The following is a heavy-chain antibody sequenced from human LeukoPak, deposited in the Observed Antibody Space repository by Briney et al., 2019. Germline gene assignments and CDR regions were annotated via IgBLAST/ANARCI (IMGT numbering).Heavy chain of an antibody. Sequence: ASVKVSCKASGYTFTSYYMHWVRQAPGQGLEWMGIINPSGGSTSYAQKFQGRVTMTTDTSTSTVYMELSSLRSEDTAVYYCARDIKSGRYFESKNFDYWGQRVIVTV. D-gene: IGHD3-9*01. CDR1: GYTFTSYY. CDR2: INPSGGST. J-gene: IGHJ4*02. CDR3: ARDIKSGRYFESKNFDY. V-gene: IGHV1-46*01.